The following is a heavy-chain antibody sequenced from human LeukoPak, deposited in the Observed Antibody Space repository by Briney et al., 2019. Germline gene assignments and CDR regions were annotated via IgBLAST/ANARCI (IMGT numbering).Heavy chain of an antibody. V-gene: IGHV4-59*08. J-gene: IGHJ4*02. CDR1: GGSISSYY. CDR3: ARGGGSAQFLEWLLLWN. CDR2: IYYSGST. D-gene: IGHD3-3*01. Sequence: SETLSLTCTVSGGSISSYYWSWIRQPPGKGLEWIGYIYYSGSTNYNPSLKSRVTISVDTSKNQFSLKLSSVTAADTAVYYCARGGGSAQFLEWLLLWNWGQGTLVTVSS.